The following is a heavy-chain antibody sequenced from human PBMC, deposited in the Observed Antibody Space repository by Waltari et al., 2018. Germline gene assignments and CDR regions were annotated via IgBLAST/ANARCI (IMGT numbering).Heavy chain of an antibody. V-gene: IGHV4-39*01. D-gene: IGHD6-13*01. CDR3: ARLLGD. J-gene: IGHJ4*02. Sequence: QLQLQESGPGLVKPSETLSLTCTVSGGSISSSSYYWGGLRQPPGKGLEWIGSIYYSGSTSYNPSLNSRVSISVDPSKNQFSLKLSSVTAADTAVYYCARLLGDWGQGTLVTVSS. CDR1: GGSISSSSYY. CDR2: IYYSGST.